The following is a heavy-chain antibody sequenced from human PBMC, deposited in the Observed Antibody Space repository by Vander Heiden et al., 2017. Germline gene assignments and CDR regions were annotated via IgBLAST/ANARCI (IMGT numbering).Heavy chain of an antibody. CDR1: GFTFDDYA. V-gene: IGHV3-9*01. D-gene: IGHD3-22*01. Sequence: EVQLVESGGGLVQPGRSLRLSCAASGFTFDDYAMHWVRQAPGEGLEWVSGISWNSGSIGYADSVKGRFTISRDNAKNSLYLQMNSLRAEDTALYYCAKEYYYDSSGYFDYWGQGTLVTVSS. CDR2: ISWNSGSI. CDR3: AKEYYYDSSGYFDY. J-gene: IGHJ4*02.